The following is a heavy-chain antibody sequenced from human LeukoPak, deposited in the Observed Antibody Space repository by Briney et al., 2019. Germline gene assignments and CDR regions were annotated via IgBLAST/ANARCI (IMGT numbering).Heavy chain of an antibody. CDR2: ISAYNGNT. J-gene: IGHJ6*03. D-gene: IGHD2-2*01. CDR3: ARGVVPAATDYYYYYMDV. CDR1: GYTFTSYG. Sequence: VASVKVSCKASGYTFTSYGISWVRQAPGQGLEWMGWISAYNGNTNYAQKLQGRVTMTTDTSTSTAYMELRSLRSDDTAVYYCARGVVPAATDYYYYYMDVWGKGTTVTISS. V-gene: IGHV1-18*01.